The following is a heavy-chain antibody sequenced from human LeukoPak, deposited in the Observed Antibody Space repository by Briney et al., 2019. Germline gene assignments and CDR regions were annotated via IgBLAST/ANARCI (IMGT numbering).Heavy chain of an antibody. CDR2: IYYSGST. V-gene: IGHV4-59*01. D-gene: IGHD3-3*01. J-gene: IGHJ3*02. CDR1: GGSISSYY. Sequence: SETLSPTCTVSGGSISSYYWSWIRQPPGKGLEWIGYIYYSGSTNYNPSLKSRVTISLDTSKNQFSLRLSSVTAADTAVYYCASEFWSGTNDAFDIWGQGTMVTVSS. CDR3: ASEFWSGTNDAFDI.